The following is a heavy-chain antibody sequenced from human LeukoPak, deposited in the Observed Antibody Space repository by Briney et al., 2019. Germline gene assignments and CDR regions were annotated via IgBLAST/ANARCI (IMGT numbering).Heavy chain of an antibody. J-gene: IGHJ1*01. D-gene: IGHD6-13*01. CDR1: GFTFSSYG. CDR3: ARDRIAAAGTAVAPEYFQH. CDR2: IWYDGSNK. V-gene: IGHV3-33*01. Sequence: GGSLRLSCAASGFTFSSYGMHWVRQAPGKGLEWVAVIWYDGSNKYYADSVKGRFTISRDNSKNTLYLQMNSLRAEDTAVYYCARDRIAAAGTAVAPEYFQHWGQGTLVTVSS.